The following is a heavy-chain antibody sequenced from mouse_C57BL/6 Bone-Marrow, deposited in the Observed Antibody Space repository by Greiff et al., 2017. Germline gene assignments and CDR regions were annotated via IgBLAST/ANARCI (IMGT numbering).Heavy chain of an antibody. V-gene: IGHV2-2*01. Sequence: QVQLKESGPGLVQPSQSLSITCTVSGFSLTSYGVHWVRQSPGKGLEWLGVIWSGGSTDYNAAFISRLSISKDNSKSQVFFKMNSLQADDTAIYYCARKDTTVVAPYYAMDYWGQGTSVTVSS. CDR2: IWSGGST. CDR1: GFSLTSYG. J-gene: IGHJ4*01. D-gene: IGHD1-1*01. CDR3: ARKDTTVVAPYYAMDY.